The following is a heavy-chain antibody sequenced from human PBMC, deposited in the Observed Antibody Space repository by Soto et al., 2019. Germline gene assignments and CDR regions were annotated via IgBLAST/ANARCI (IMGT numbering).Heavy chain of an antibody. J-gene: IGHJ5*02. CDR2: IYHGGST. Sequence: PSETLSLTCAVCGGSISSGGYAGSWIRQPPGKGLEWIGYIYHGGSTYYNSSLKSRVTISVDRSKNQFSLKLSSVTAADTAVYYCARVPTPWGQGTLVTVS. D-gene: IGHD2-2*01. V-gene: IGHV4-30-2*01. CDR3: ARVPTP. CDR1: GGSISSGGYA.